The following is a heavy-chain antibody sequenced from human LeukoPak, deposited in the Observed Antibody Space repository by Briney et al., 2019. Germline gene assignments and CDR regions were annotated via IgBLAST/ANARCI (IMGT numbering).Heavy chain of an antibody. Sequence: PSETLSLTCAVSGYSISIGSYWGWIRQPPGKGLEWIGSIYHSGSTYYNPSLKSRVTISVDTSKNQFSLKLSSVTAADTAVYYFARDYRASKQWLGDAFDIWGQGTMVTVSS. CDR1: GYSISIGSY. CDR3: ARDYRASKQWLGDAFDI. CDR2: IYHSGST. V-gene: IGHV4-38-2*02. D-gene: IGHD6-19*01. J-gene: IGHJ3*02.